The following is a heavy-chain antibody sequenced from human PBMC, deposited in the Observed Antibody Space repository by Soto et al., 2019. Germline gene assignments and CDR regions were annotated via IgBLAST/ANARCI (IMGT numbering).Heavy chain of an antibody. D-gene: IGHD6-13*01. J-gene: IGHJ4*02. CDR1: GFPFSSYA. Sequence: GGSLRLSCAASGFPFSSYAISWVRQAPGRGLEWVAASTGAGGGTYNLEAVKGRFTVSRDNSKKTVYLLMDSLRTDDTAVYYCVFGSWNQYFFDHWGQEILVTVSS. CDR2: STGAGGGT. V-gene: IGHV3-23*01. CDR3: VFGSWNQYFFDH.